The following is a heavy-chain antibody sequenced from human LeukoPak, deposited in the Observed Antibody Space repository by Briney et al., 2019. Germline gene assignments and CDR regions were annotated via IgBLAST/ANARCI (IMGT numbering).Heavy chain of an antibody. V-gene: IGHV1-69*01. D-gene: IGHD3-10*01. CDR1: GGTFSSYA. Sequence: ASVTVSCKASGGTFSSYAISWVRQAPGQGLEWMGGIIPIFGTANYAQKFQGRVTITADESTSTAYMELSSLRSEDTAVYYCARDITMIRTYYYNGMDVWGQGTTVTVSS. CDR3: ARDITMIRTYYYNGMDV. CDR2: IIPIFGTA. J-gene: IGHJ6*02.